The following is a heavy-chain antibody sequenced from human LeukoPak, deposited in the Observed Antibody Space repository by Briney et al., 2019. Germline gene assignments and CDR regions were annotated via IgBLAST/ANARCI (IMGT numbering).Heavy chain of an antibody. D-gene: IGHD4-17*01. V-gene: IGHV1-46*01. Sequence: GASVKVSCKASGYTFIDYYIHWMRQAPGQGLQWMGMLTASGATDYAQDFRDRVTMTTDMSTTTVYVNLSGLTSEDTAVYYCARSSTTDGDFVLDVWGMGTTVTVSS. CDR2: LTASGAT. J-gene: IGHJ6*04. CDR1: GYTFIDYY. CDR3: ARSSTTDGDFVLDV.